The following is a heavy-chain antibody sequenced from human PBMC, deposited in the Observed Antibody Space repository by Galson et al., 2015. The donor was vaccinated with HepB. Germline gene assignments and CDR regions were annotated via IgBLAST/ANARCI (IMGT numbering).Heavy chain of an antibody. V-gene: IGHV3-23*01. Sequence: SLRLSCAASGFTFSSYAISWVRQAPGQGLEWVSGISGSGAATYYADSVKGRFSISRDNSNNALYLQMNSLRAEDTAVYYCARGSAYSSNWLSAFDIWGQGTMVTVSS. J-gene: IGHJ3*02. CDR1: GFTFSSYA. D-gene: IGHD2-2*01. CDR3: ARGSAYSSNWLSAFDI. CDR2: ISGSGAAT.